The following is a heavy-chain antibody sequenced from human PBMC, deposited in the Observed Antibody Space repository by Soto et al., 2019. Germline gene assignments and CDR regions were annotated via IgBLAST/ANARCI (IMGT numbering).Heavy chain of an antibody. CDR2: TYYRSKWYN. Sequence: PSQTLSLTCVISGDSVSSNSAAWNWIRQSPSRGLEWLGRTYYRSKWYNDYAVSVKSRITINPDTSKNQFSLQLNSVTPEDTAVYYCARGRTWIQLMNWFAPWGQGTLVTVSS. V-gene: IGHV6-1*01. CDR1: GDSVSSNSAA. CDR3: ARGRTWIQLMNWFAP. D-gene: IGHD5-18*01. J-gene: IGHJ5*02.